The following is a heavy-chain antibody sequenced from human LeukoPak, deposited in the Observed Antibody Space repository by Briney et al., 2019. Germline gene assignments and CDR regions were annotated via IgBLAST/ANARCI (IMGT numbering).Heavy chain of an antibody. CDR3: ATPGGGDAFDI. CDR2: IYYSGST. V-gene: IGHV4-31*03. Sequence: PSETLSLTCTVSGGSISSGGYYWSWIRQHPGKGLEWIGYIYYSGSTYYNPSLKSRVTIPVDTSKNQFSLKLSSVTAADTAVYYCATPGGGDAFDIWGQGTMVTVSS. CDR1: GGSISSGGYY. D-gene: IGHD3-10*01. J-gene: IGHJ3*02.